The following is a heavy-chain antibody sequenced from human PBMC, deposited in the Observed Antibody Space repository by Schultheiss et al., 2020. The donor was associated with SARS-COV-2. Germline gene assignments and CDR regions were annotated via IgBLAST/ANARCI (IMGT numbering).Heavy chain of an antibody. J-gene: IGHJ4*02. V-gene: IGHV3-30*03. CDR2: ISYDGSNK. CDR3: ARDLNWALYDC. Sequence: GESLKISCAASGFTFSSYGMHWVRQAPGKGLEWVAVISYDGSNKYYADSVKGRFTISRDNSKDTLSLQMNSLRAEDTAVYYCARDLNWALYDCWGRGTLVTVSS. CDR1: GFTFSSYG. D-gene: IGHD3-16*01.